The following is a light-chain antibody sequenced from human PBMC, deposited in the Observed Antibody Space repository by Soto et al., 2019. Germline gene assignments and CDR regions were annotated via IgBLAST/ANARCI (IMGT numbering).Light chain of an antibody. Sequence: IVLTQSPGTLSLSPGERATLSCRASQSVASRALAWYQQKPGQAPRLLMYSASKRATGIPDRFSGSGSATDFTLTISRLEPEDFAVYYCQQYGSSPPMYTFGQGTKLEIK. J-gene: IGKJ2*01. CDR3: QQYGSSPPMYT. CDR1: QSVASRA. V-gene: IGKV3-20*01. CDR2: SAS.